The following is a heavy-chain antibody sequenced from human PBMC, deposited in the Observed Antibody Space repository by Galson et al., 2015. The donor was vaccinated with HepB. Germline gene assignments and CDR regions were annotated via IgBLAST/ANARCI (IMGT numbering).Heavy chain of an antibody. CDR1: GYTFTSYG. CDR3: ARDARELEWLFRIGVYYYYGMDV. CDR2: ISAYNGNT. J-gene: IGHJ6*02. Sequence: SVKVSCKASGYTFTSYGISWVRQAPGQGLEWMGWISAYNGNTNYAQKLQGRVTMTTDTSTSTAYMELRSLRSDDTAVYYCARDARELEWLFRIGVYYYYGMDVWGQGTTVTVSS. D-gene: IGHD3-3*01. V-gene: IGHV1-18*04.